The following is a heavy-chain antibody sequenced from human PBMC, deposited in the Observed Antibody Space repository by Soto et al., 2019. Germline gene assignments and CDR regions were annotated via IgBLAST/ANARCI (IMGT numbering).Heavy chain of an antibody. CDR3: ARHRYLARYCSSTSCFELDY. J-gene: IGHJ4*02. V-gene: IGHV5-51*01. CDR2: IYPGDSDT. CDR1: GYIFTSYW. Sequence: VESLKISCKGSGYIFTSYWIWWCLQMPVEVLEWMGIIYPGDSDTRYSPSFQGQVTISADKSISTAYLQWSSLKASDTAMYYCARHRYLARYCSSTSCFELDYWGQGTLVTVSS. D-gene: IGHD2-2*01.